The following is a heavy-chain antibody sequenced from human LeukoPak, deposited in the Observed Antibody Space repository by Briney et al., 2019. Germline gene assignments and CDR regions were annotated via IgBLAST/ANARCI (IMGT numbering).Heavy chain of an antibody. CDR2: IYYSGST. V-gene: IGHV4-39*02. CDR1: GGCISSSSYY. Sequence: SETLSLTCTVSGGCISSSSYYWGWIRQPPGKGLEWIGSIYYSGSTYYNPSLKSRVTISVDTSKNQFSLKLSSVTAADTAVYYCAREVVGSSNTDYWGQGTLVTVSS. D-gene: IGHD3-22*01. J-gene: IGHJ4*02. CDR3: AREVVGSSNTDY.